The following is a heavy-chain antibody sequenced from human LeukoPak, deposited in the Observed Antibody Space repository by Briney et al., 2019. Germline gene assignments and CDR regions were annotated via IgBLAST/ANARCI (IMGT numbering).Heavy chain of an antibody. CDR2: ISWNSGSI. CDR1: GFTFDDYA. Sequence: PGGSLRLSCAASGFTFDDYAMHWVRQAPGKGLEWVSGISWNSGSIVYADSVKGRFTISRDNAKNSLYLQMNSLRAEDTALYYCAKDIRRWLQLYAFDIWGQGTMVTVSS. D-gene: IGHD5-24*01. V-gene: IGHV3-9*01. J-gene: IGHJ3*02. CDR3: AKDIRRWLQLYAFDI.